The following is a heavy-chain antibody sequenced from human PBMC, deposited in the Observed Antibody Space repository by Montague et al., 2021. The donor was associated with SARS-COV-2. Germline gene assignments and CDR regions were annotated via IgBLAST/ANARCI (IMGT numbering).Heavy chain of an antibody. CDR2: IHYSGST. D-gene: IGHD3-3*01. CDR1: GGSVNSGSYS. Sequence: SETLSLTCTVSGGSVNSGSYSWDWIRQPPGKGLEWIGSIHYSGSTSYNPSLKSRVTISIDTSKNHFSLRVNSVTAADSAVYFCARQPGAAILVFWSGGFDIWGQGTMVTVSP. CDR3: ARQPGAAILVFWSGGFDI. J-gene: IGHJ3*02. V-gene: IGHV4-39*01.